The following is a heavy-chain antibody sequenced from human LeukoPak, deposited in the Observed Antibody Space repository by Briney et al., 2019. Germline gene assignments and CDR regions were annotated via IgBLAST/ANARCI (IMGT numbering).Heavy chain of an antibody. J-gene: IGHJ3*02. CDR1: GGSISSSGHY. Sequence: SETLSLTCSVAGGSISSSGHYWGWIRQPPGKGLEWIGSIYYTGSMHYKPSLKSRVTISADTSKNQFSLKLTSVTAADTAVYFCDSGASFEAFDIWGQGTMVTVSS. V-gene: IGHV4-39*01. D-gene: IGHD2-15*01. CDR3: DSGASFEAFDI. CDR2: IYYTGSM.